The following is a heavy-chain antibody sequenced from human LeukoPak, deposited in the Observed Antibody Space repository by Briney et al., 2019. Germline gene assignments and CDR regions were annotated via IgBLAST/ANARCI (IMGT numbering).Heavy chain of an antibody. Sequence: GESLKISCKGSGYSFSSYWIGWVRQMPGRGLEWMGIIYPDDSDTNCPSFQGQVTISADKSISTAYLQWSSLKASATAMYYCARRRGTRPACSGGSCYSDYWGQGTLVTVSS. V-gene: IGHV5-51*01. J-gene: IGHJ4*02. CDR1: GYSFSSYW. D-gene: IGHD2-15*01. CDR2: IYPDDSDT. CDR3: ARRRGTRPACSGGSCYSDY.